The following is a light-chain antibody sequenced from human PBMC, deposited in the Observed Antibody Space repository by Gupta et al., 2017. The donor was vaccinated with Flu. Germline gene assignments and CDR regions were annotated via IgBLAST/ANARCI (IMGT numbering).Light chain of an antibody. CDR1: SGHSNYA. J-gene: IGLJ2*01. V-gene: IGLV4-69*01. CDR3: QTWGTGIRI. Sequence: QLVVTQSPSASASLGASVELTCTLSSGHSNYAIAWHQQQPDKGPRFLMKLNSDGTHSNGDGIPDRFSGFRSGAERYLXIXSLQSEXEATYYCQTWGTGIRIFGGGTKLTVL. CDR2: LNSDGTH.